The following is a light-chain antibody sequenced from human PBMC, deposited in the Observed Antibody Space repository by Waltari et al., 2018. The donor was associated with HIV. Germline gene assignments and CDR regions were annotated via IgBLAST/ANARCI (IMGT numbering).Light chain of an antibody. V-gene: IGLV2-23*02. J-gene: IGLJ2*01. CDR3: CSHAGTTTLV. CDR2: DIN. Sequence: QSALTQPASVSGSPGQSITISCTGTSSDVGGYNYVSWYQQHPGKALKLIIYDINKRPSGVSNRFSGSKSGNTASLTISGVQAEDEADYYCCSHAGTTTLVFGGGTKLTVL. CDR1: SSDVGGYNY.